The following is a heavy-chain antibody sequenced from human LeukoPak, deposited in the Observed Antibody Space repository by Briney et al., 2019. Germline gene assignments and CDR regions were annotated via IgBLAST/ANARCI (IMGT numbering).Heavy chain of an antibody. V-gene: IGHV3-21*01. CDR3: ARGPQFSGPGWFDP. D-gene: IGHD3-10*01. CDR1: GFTFSGYV. Sequence: GGSLRLSCAASGFTFSGYVMSWVRQAPGKGLECVSSITFSSSHIYYADSVKGRFTISRDNTKDSLYLQMNSLRAEDTAIYYCARGPQFSGPGWFDPWGQGTLVTVSS. CDR2: ITFSSSHI. J-gene: IGHJ5*02.